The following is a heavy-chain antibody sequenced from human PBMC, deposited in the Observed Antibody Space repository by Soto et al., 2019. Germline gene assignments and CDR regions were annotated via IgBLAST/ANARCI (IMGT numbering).Heavy chain of an antibody. CDR3: ARLSSGLNWFDP. D-gene: IGHD3-22*01. CDR1: GGTFSSYA. V-gene: IGHV1-69*13. CDR2: IIPIFGTA. J-gene: IGHJ5*02. Sequence: GASVKVSCKASGGTFSSYAISWVRQAPGQGLEWMGGIIPIFGTANYAQKFQGRVTITADESTSTAYMELSSLRSEDTAVYYCARLSSGLNWFDPWGQGTLVTVSS.